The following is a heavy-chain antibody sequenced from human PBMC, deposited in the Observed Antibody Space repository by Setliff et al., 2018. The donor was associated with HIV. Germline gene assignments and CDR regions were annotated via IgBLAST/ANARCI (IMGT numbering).Heavy chain of an antibody. V-gene: IGHV3-15*01. Sequence: PGGSLRLSCAASGFTFSSAWMSWVRQAPGKGLEWVGRIKTINEGATTYYAAPVKGRFTISRDDSKNMLYLQMNSLETEDTAVYYCTTKGRDVYTLEAPGWGQGTLVTVSS. CDR2: IKTINEGATT. D-gene: IGHD2-15*01. J-gene: IGHJ4*02. CDR1: GFTFSSAW. CDR3: TTKGRDVYTLEAPG.